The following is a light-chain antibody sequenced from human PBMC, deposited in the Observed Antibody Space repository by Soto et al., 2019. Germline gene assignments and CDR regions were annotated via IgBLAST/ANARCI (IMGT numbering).Light chain of an antibody. J-gene: IGKJ5*01. CDR3: QQYNNWPFIT. Sequence: ELVMTQCPATLSVSPGERATLSFRASQSVRGNLAWYQQKPGQSPRLLIYGASSRATGIPVRFSGSGSGTEFTLTISSLQSEDFAVYYCQQYNNWPFITFGQGTRLEIK. CDR2: GAS. CDR1: QSVRGN. V-gene: IGKV3-15*01.